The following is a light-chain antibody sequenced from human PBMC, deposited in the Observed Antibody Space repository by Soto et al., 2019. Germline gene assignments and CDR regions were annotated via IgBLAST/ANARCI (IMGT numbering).Light chain of an antibody. CDR3: CSYAGSYTLYV. Sequence: QSVLTQPASVSGSPGQSITISCTGTSSDVGSYNLVSRYQQHPGKAPKLMIYEGSKRPSGVSNRFSGSKSGNTASLTISGLQAEDEADYYCCSYAGSYTLYVFGSGTKVTVL. CDR2: EGS. V-gene: IGLV2-14*02. CDR1: SSDVGSYNL. J-gene: IGLJ1*01.